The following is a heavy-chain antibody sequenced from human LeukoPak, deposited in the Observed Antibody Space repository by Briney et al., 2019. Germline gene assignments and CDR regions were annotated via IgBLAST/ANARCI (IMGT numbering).Heavy chain of an antibody. D-gene: IGHD4-17*01. J-gene: IGHJ5*02. Sequence: PGGSLRLSCAASGFTFSSYAMSWVRQAPGRGLEWVSGVSGSGGSTYYADSVKGRFTISRDNAKNSLYLQMNSLRAEDTAVYYCARVLYGDYDWFDPWGQGTLVTVSS. CDR2: VSGSGGST. CDR3: ARVLYGDYDWFDP. V-gene: IGHV3-23*01. CDR1: GFTFSSYA.